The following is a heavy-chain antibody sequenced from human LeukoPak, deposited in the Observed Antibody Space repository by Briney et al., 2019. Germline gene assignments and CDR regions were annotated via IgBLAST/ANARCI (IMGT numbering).Heavy chain of an antibody. J-gene: IGHJ6*02. CDR3: ARVLGVATTEDYYYGMDV. CDR2: TYYSGST. D-gene: IGHD5-12*01. V-gene: IGHV4-59*01. CDR1: GGSISSYY. Sequence: PSETLSLTCTVSGGSISSYYWSWIRQPPGKGLEWIGYTYYSGSTNYNPSLKSRVTISVDTSKNQFSLKLSSVTAADTAVYYCARVLGVATTEDYYYGMDVWGQGTTVTVSS.